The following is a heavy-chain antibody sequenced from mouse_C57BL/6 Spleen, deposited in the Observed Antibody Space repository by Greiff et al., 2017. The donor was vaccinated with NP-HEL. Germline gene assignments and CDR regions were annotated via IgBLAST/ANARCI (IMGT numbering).Heavy chain of an antibody. D-gene: IGHD2-3*01. Sequence: VQLQQSGPELVKPGASVKMSCKASGYTFTDYNMHWVKQSHGKSLEWIGYINPNNGGTSYNQKFKGKATLTANKSSSTAYMELRSLTSEDSAVYYCASLMGRGPAYWGQGTLVTVSA. V-gene: IGHV1-22*01. J-gene: IGHJ3*01. CDR2: INPNNGGT. CDR1: GYTFTDYN. CDR3: ASLMGRGPAY.